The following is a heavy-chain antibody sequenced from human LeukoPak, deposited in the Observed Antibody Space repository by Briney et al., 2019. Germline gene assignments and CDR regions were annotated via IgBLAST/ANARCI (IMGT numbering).Heavy chain of an antibody. Sequence: SVKVSCKASGGTFSSYAISWVRQAPGQGLEWMGRIIPIFGTANYAQKFQGRVTITADKSTSTAYMELSSLRSEDTAVYYYASRGDWAFDIWGQGTMVTVSS. V-gene: IGHV1-69*06. D-gene: IGHD2-21*02. J-gene: IGHJ3*02. CDR1: GGTFSSYA. CDR2: IIPIFGTA. CDR3: ASRGDWAFDI.